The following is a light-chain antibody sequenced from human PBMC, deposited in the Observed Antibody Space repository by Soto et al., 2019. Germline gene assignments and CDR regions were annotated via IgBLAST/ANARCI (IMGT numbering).Light chain of an antibody. CDR3: QQYGSSGT. Sequence: EIVMTQSPGTLSVSPWERATLSCRSSQSVGNNYLAWYQQKPGQAPRLLIYGASNRATGIPDRFSGSGSGTDFTLTISRLEPEDFAVYYCQQYGSSGTFGQGTKV. CDR1: QSVGNNY. V-gene: IGKV3-20*01. J-gene: IGKJ1*01. CDR2: GAS.